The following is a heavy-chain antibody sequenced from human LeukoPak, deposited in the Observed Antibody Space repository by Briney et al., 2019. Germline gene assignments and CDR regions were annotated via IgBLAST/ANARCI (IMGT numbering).Heavy chain of an antibody. V-gene: IGHV3-21*01. CDR2: ISSSSSYI. D-gene: IGHD2-2*01. CDR3: ARDRYCSSTSSSKYYYYGMDV. J-gene: IGHJ6*02. Sequence: GGSLRLSCAASGFTFSGYWMNWVRQAPGKGLEWVSSISSSSSYIYYADSVKGRFTISRDNAKNSLYLQMNSLRAEDTAVYYCARDRYCSSTSSSKYYYYGMDVWGQGTTVTVS. CDR1: GFTFSGYW.